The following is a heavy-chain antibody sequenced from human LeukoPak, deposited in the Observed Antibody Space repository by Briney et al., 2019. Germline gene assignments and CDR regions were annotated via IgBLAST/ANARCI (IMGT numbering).Heavy chain of an antibody. J-gene: IGHJ4*02. CDR2: IYYSGTT. Sequence: PSENLSLNCTVSGGSISSRFYYWGWIRQPPGKGLEWIGKIYYSGTTQYNPSLKSRVTISVDTSKKQFSLKLNSVTAADTAVYYCARSTGDYWGQGTLVTVSS. CDR1: GGSISSRFYY. CDR3: ARSTGDY. V-gene: IGHV4-39*01.